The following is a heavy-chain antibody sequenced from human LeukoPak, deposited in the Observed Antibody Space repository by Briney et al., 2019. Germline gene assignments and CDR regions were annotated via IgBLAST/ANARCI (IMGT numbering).Heavy chain of an antibody. CDR1: GGSISSYF. D-gene: IGHD6-19*01. CDR3: ARDLSGWSILDY. Sequence: PSETLSLTCTVSGGSISSYFWSWIRQPAGKGLEWIGRIYTSGSTNYNPSPKSRVTMSIDTSTNQFSLKLSSVTAADTAVYFCARDLSGWSILDYWGQGTLVTVSS. V-gene: IGHV4-4*07. CDR2: IYTSGST. J-gene: IGHJ4*02.